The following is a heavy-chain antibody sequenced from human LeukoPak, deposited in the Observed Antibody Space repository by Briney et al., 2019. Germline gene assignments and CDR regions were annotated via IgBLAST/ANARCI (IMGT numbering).Heavy chain of an antibody. V-gene: IGHV3-21*01. J-gene: IGHJ3*02. CDR1: GFTFSSYS. Sequence: PGGSLRLSCAASGFTFSSYSMNWVRQAPGKGLEWVSSISSSSSYIYYADSVKGRFTISRDNAKNSLYLQMNSLRAEDTAVYYCARDKGDDYGDYRNAFDIWGQGTMATVSS. D-gene: IGHD4-17*01. CDR2: ISSSSSYI. CDR3: ARDKGDDYGDYRNAFDI.